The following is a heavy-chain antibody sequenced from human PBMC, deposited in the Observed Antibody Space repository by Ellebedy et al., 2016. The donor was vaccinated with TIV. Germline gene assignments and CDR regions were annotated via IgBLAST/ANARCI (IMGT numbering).Heavy chain of an antibody. J-gene: IGHJ4*02. CDR3: AVGAGCGN. V-gene: IGHV3-23*01. Sequence: PGGSLRLSCAASGFTFSHFAMNGVRQAAGNGLEWVSTLSGSGGNTDYADSVKGRFTTSRDNSKNTRYLQMNSLSTEDTAVYFCAVGAGCGNWGQGTLVTVSS. CDR1: GFTFSHFA. D-gene: IGHD3-10*01. CDR2: LSGSGGNT.